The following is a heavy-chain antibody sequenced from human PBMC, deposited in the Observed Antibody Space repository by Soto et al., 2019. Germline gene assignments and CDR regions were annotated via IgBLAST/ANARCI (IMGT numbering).Heavy chain of an antibody. CDR2: IYSGGST. CDR1: GFTVSSNH. J-gene: IGHJ4*02. Sequence: GGSLRLSCAASGFTVSSNHMSWVRQSPGKGLEWVSVIYSGGSTYYADSVKGRFTISRDNSKNTLYLQMNSLRAEDTAVYYCARSSNSIAAAGTGFDYWGQGTLVTVSS. D-gene: IGHD6-13*01. V-gene: IGHV3-53*01. CDR3: ARSSNSIAAAGTGFDY.